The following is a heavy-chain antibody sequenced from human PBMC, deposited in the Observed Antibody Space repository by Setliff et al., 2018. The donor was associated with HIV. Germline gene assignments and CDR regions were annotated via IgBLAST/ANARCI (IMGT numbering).Heavy chain of an antibody. V-gene: IGHV3-11*01. J-gene: IGHJ5*02. CDR3: ARGTSVRWERRGGFEP. Sequence: GGSLRLSCAASGLTFSNYYMTWVRQAPGQGLEWVSYISRGGDTMYYADSLKGRFTISRDNARNSLDLQMNSLRAEDTAIYYCARGTSVRWERRGGFEPWGQGTLVTVSS. CDR1: GLTFSNYY. CDR2: ISRGGDTM. D-gene: IGHD1-26*01.